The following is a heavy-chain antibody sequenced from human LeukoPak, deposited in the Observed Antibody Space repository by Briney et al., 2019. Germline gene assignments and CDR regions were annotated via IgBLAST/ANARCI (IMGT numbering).Heavy chain of an antibody. CDR3: ARDPYSGAYGDTYYYFMDV. J-gene: IGHJ6*03. V-gene: IGHV3-30*02. Sequence: PGGSLRLSCAASGFTFSIYGMHCVRQAPGKGLEWVAFIWYDGSNKYYADSVKGRFTISRDNSKNTLYLQMNSLRAEDTAVYYCARDPYSGAYGDTYYYFMDVWGKGTTVTISS. D-gene: IGHD1-26*01. CDR2: IWYDGSNK. CDR1: GFTFSIYG.